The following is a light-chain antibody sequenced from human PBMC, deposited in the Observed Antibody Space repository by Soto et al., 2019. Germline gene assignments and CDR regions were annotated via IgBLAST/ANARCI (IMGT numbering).Light chain of an antibody. CDR3: QQYNNWPRT. Sequence: EIVMTQSPATLSVSPGERATLSCRASQSLNDNLAWYQQKPGQAPRLLIYGASTRATGIPARFSGSGSGTEFTLTISSLQSEDFAVYYCQQYNNWPRTFGQGTKVDIK. CDR1: QSLNDN. J-gene: IGKJ1*01. V-gene: IGKV3-15*01. CDR2: GAS.